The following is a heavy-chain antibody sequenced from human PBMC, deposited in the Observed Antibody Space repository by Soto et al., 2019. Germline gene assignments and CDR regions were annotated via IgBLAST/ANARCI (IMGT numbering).Heavy chain of an antibody. Sequence: SVKVSCKASGGTFSSYAISWVRQAPGQGLEWMGGIIPIFGTANYAQKFQGRVTITADESTSTAYMELSSLRSEDTAVYYCAKIRMIAPSWDAFDIWGQGTMVTVSS. J-gene: IGHJ3*02. CDR3: AKIRMIAPSWDAFDI. D-gene: IGHD3-22*01. CDR2: IIPIFGTA. V-gene: IGHV1-69*13. CDR1: GGTFSSYA.